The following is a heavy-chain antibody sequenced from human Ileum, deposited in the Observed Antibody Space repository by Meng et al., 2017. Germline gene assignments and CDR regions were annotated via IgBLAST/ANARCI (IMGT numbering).Heavy chain of an antibody. Sequence: QVQLNHGGAGLLKPPQTLSLPGAFFGGSLNDYYWSWVRQSPGKGLEWIGQIHHSGRTNYKSSLERRVTISVDTSKSQFSLKLTSVTAADTAMYYCVRGPARETHDFDYWGQGALVTVSS. CDR1: GGSLNDYY. CDR3: VRGPARETHDFDY. D-gene: IGHD1-26*01. CDR2: IHHSGRT. J-gene: IGHJ4*02. V-gene: IGHV4-34*01.